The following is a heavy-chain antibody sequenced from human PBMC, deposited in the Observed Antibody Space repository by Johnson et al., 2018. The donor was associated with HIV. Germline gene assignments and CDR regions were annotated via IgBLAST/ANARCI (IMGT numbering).Heavy chain of an antibody. J-gene: IGHJ3*02. Sequence: QVQLVESGGGVVQPGRSLRLSCAASGFSFSNYAMDWVRQAPGKGLAWVAVISSDGSNKKYADSVKGRFTFSSDNSKNTLYLQMKSPRAEDTAVYYCASSGSGWYYDAFDIWGQGTMVTVSS. D-gene: IGHD6-19*01. V-gene: IGHV3-30*03. CDR3: ASSGSGWYYDAFDI. CDR1: GFSFSNYA. CDR2: ISSDGSNK.